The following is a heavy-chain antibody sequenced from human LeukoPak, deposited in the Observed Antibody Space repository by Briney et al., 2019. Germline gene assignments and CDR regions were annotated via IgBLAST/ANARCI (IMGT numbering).Heavy chain of an antibody. CDR2: MNLNSGNT. CDR3: ARARRGTNTYYYDSSGYSGY. V-gene: IGHV1-8*02. D-gene: IGHD3-22*01. J-gene: IGHJ4*02. Sequence: GASVKVSCNASGYTFTNYDINWVRQATGQGLEWMGLMNLNSGNTGYSQKFQGRVTMTRNTSISKAYMELSSLRSEDTAVYYCARARRGTNTYYYDSSGYSGYWGQGTLVTVSS. CDR1: GYTFTNYD.